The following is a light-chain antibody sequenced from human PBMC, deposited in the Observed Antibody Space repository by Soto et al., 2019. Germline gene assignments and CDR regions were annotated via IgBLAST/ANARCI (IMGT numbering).Light chain of an antibody. CDR3: VHHYSYPLT. CDR2: EAS. Sequence: QMTLSASSLSANVPDRVTIPRRASQAIGTDLGWYQQKPGKAPERLIYEASVLQSGVPSRFSGSGSGTEFTLTVSSLQPEDFATYYCVHHYSYPLTFGGGTKVDIK. V-gene: IGKV1-17*01. J-gene: IGKJ4*01. CDR1: QAIGTD.